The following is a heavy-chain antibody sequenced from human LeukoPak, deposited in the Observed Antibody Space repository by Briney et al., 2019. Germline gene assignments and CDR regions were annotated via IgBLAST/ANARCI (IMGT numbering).Heavy chain of an antibody. J-gene: IGHJ4*02. CDR1: GGSFSGYY. Sequence: SETLSLTCAVYGGSFSGYYWSWIRQPPGKGLEWIGEINHSGSTNYNPSLKSRVTILVDTSKNQFSLKLSSVTAADTAVYYCARGRGSSGYYYLGRDSPDYWGQGTLVTVSS. CDR2: INHSGST. CDR3: ARGRGSSGYYYLGRDSPDY. V-gene: IGHV4-34*01. D-gene: IGHD3-22*01.